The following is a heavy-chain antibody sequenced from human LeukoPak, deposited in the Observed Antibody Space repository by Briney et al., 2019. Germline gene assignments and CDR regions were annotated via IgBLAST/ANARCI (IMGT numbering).Heavy chain of an antibody. CDR2: IYYSGST. CDR1: GGSISSYY. CDR3: ARGHSSSYLTSDY. D-gene: IGHD6-6*01. V-gene: IGHV4-59*08. Sequence: SETLSLTCTVSGGSISSYYWSWIRQPPGKGLEWIGYIYYSGSTNYNPSLKSRVTISVDKSKNQFSLKLSSVTAADTAVYYCARGHSSSYLTSDYWGQGTLVTVSS. J-gene: IGHJ4*02.